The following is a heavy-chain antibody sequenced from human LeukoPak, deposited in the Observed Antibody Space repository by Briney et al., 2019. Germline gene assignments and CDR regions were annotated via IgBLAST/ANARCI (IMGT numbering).Heavy chain of an antibody. J-gene: IGHJ4*02. CDR1: GGSISSYY. V-gene: IGHV4-4*07. Sequence: PSETLSLTCTVSGGSISSYYWSWIRQPAGKGLEWIGRIYTSGSTNYNPSLKSRVTMSVDTSKNQFSLKLSSVTAADTAVYYCARVGGSIVVVPAAIRVVPNSSMYYFDYWGQGTLVTVSS. CDR2: IYTSGST. D-gene: IGHD2-2*02. CDR3: ARVGGSIVVVPAAIRVVPNSSMYYFDY.